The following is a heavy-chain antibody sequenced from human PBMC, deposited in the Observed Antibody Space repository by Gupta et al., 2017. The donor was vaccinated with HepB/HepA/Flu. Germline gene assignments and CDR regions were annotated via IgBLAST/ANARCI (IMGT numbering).Heavy chain of an antibody. J-gene: IGHJ4*02. CDR1: GFTFSPYW. V-gene: IGHV3-7*01. CDR2: IKQDGSEK. CDR3: TRGGYSSSWFWDY. D-gene: IGHD6-13*01. Sequence: EVQLVVSGGGLVQAGGSLRLSCAASGFTFSPYWMTWVRQAPGKGPEWVANIKQDGSEKWYVDSVKGRFTISRDNAKNSLYLQMNSLRAEDTAIYYCTRGGYSSSWFWDYWGQGTLVTVSS.